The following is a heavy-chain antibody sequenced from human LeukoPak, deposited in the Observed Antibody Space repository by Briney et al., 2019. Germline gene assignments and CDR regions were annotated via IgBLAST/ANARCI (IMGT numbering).Heavy chain of an antibody. Sequence: GGSLRLSCAASGFTLSSYAMNWVRQAPGRGLEWVSTIIGSGVSTFYADSVKGRFTISRDNSKNTLYLQVNSLRAEDTAVYYCAKDLDLVGATVGYWGQGTLVTVSS. CDR1: GFTLSSYA. D-gene: IGHD1-26*01. CDR2: IIGSGVST. J-gene: IGHJ4*02. CDR3: AKDLDLVGATVGY. V-gene: IGHV3-23*01.